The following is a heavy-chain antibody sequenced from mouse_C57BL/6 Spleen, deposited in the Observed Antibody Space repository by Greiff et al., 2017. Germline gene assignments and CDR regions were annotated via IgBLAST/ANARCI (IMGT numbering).Heavy chain of an antibody. CDR1: GYTFTSYD. Sequence: VKLVESGPELVKPGASVKLSCKASGYTFTSYDINWVKQRPGQGLEWIGWIYPRDGSTKYNEKFKGKATLTVDTSSSTAYMELHSLTSEDSAVYFCARAGDYDYDWYFDVWGTGTTVTVSS. J-gene: IGHJ1*03. V-gene: IGHV1-85*01. CDR3: ARAGDYDYDWYFDV. CDR2: IYPRDGST. D-gene: IGHD2-4*01.